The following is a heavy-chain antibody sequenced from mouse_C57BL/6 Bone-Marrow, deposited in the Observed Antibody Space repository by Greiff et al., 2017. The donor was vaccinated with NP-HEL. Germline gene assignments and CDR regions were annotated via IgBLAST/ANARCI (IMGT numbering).Heavy chain of an antibody. D-gene: IGHD2-4*01. J-gene: IGHJ3*01. CDR3: AGENDYGFAY. Sequence: QVQLQQSGAELVRPGTSVKVSCKASGYAFTNYLIEWVKQRPGQGLEWIGVINPGSGGTTYNEKFKGKATLTADKSSSTAYMQLSGLTSEDSAVYFCAGENDYGFAYWGQGTLVTVSA. V-gene: IGHV1-54*01. CDR2: INPGSGGT. CDR1: GYAFTNYL.